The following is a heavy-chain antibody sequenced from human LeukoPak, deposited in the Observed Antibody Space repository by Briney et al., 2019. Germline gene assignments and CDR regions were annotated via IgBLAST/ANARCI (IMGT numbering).Heavy chain of an antibody. CDR2: IYSSGSA. CDR1: GGSISSSYYY. J-gene: IGHJ4*02. Sequence: PSETLSLTCTVSGGSISSSYYYWGWIRQPPGKGLEWIGSIYSSGSANYNPSLKSRVTISVDTSKNQFSLKLASVSAADTAVYYCARGGTQLTFPVWGQGTLVTVSS. D-gene: IGHD4/OR15-4a*01. V-gene: IGHV4-39*07. CDR3: ARGGTQLTFPV.